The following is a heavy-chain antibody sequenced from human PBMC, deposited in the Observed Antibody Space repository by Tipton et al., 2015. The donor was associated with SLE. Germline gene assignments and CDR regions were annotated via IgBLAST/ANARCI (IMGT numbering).Heavy chain of an antibody. CDR1: GSFISSHY. V-gene: IGHV4-59*11. D-gene: IGHD2-15*01. CDR2: IYYSGST. CDR3: ARDPRTPVFGAFDI. Sequence: TLSLTCTVSGSFISSHYWTWIRQPPGKGLEWIGYIYYSGSTNYNPSLRSRVTISVDTSKNQLSLKLSSVTAADTAVYYCARDPRTPVFGAFDIWGQGAMVTVSS. J-gene: IGHJ3*02.